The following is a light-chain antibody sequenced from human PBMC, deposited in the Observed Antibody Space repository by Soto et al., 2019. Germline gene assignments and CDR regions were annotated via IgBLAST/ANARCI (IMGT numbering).Light chain of an antibody. J-gene: IGLJ3*02. CDR3: AAWDDSLNGPV. CDR2: SNN. V-gene: IGLV1-44*01. CDR1: SSNIGSNS. Sequence: QPVLTQPPSASGTPGQRVTISCYASSSNIGSNSVNWYQQLPGTAPKLLIYSNNQRPSGVPDRFSGSKSGTSASLAISGLQSQDEADYYCAAWDDSLNGPVFGGGTKLTVL.